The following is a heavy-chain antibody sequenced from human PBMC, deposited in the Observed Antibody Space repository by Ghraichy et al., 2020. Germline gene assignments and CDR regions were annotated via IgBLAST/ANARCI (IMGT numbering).Heavy chain of an antibody. Sequence: SVKVSCKASGGTFSSYAISWVRQAPGQGLEWMGGIIPIFGTANYAQKFQGRVTITADESTSTPYMELSSLRSEDTAVYYCARGAPTVYYYDSSGYAFDIWGQGTMVTVSS. CDR3: ARGAPTVYYYDSSGYAFDI. D-gene: IGHD3-22*01. CDR2: IIPIFGTA. CDR1: GGTFSSYA. V-gene: IGHV1-69*13. J-gene: IGHJ3*02.